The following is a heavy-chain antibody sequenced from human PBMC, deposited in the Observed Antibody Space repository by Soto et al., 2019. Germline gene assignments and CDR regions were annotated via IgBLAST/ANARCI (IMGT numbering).Heavy chain of an antibody. CDR3: ARGRKVVVPAARYYYYGMDV. CDR2: INHSGST. CDR1: GGSFSGYY. Sequence: QVQLQQWGAGLLKPSETLSLTCAVYGGSFSGYYWSWIRQPPGKGLEWIGEINHSGSTNYNPSLKSRVTISVDTSKNQFSLKLSSVTAADTAVYYCARGRKVVVPAARYYYYGMDVWGQGTTVTVSS. D-gene: IGHD2-2*01. V-gene: IGHV4-34*01. J-gene: IGHJ6*02.